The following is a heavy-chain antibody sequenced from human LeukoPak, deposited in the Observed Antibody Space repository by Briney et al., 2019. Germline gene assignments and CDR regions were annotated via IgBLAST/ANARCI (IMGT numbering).Heavy chain of an antibody. D-gene: IGHD3-3*01. CDR3: ARDIDFWSGYYRKKTDY. J-gene: IGHJ4*02. CDR1: GYTFTNYG. V-gene: IGHV1-18*01. Sequence: ASVKVSCKASGYTFTNYGISWMRQAPGQGLEWMGWISAYNGNTNYAQKLQGRVTMTTDTSTSTAYMELRSLRSDDTAVYYCARDIDFWSGYYRKKTDYWGQGTLVTVSS. CDR2: ISAYNGNT.